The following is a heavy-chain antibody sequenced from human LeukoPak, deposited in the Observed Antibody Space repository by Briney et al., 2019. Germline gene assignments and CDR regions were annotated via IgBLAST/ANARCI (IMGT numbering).Heavy chain of an antibody. D-gene: IGHD6-13*01. CDR1: GYTFTGYY. J-gene: IGHJ4*02. CDR3: ARGDPAAGPTYVDY. Sequence: ASVKVSCKASGYTFTGYYMHWVRQAPGQGLEWMGWINPNSGGTNYAQKFQGWVTMTRDTSISTAYMELSRLRSDDTAVYYCARGDPAAGPTYVDYWGQGTRVTVSS. CDR2: INPNSGGT. V-gene: IGHV1-2*04.